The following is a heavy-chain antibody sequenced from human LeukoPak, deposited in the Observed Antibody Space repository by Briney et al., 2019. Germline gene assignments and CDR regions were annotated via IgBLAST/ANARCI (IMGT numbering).Heavy chain of an antibody. CDR1: GGSFSGYY. V-gene: IGHV4-34*01. CDR2: INHSGST. J-gene: IGHJ4*02. CDR3: ARSITMPLY. D-gene: IGHD3-10*01. Sequence: PETLSLTCAVYGGSFSGYYWSWIRQPPGKGLEWIGEINHSGSTNYNPSLKSRVTISVDTSKKQFSLRLSSVTAADTAVYYCARSITMPLYWGQGTLVTVSS.